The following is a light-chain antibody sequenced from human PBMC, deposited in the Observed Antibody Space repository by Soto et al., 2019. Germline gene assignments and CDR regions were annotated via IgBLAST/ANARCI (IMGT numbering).Light chain of an antibody. Sequence: ENVLTQSPGTLSLSPGERVTLSCRASQSVASSYLAWYQQKPGQAPRLLIYSASSRATGIPDRFSGSGSGTDFTLTISRLEPEDFAVYYCQQYGSSPWTFGPGTKVEIQ. V-gene: IGKV3-20*01. J-gene: IGKJ1*01. CDR3: QQYGSSPWT. CDR1: QSVASSY. CDR2: SAS.